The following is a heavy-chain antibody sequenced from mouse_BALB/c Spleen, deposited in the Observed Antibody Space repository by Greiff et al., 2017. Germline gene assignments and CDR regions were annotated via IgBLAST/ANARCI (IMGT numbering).Heavy chain of an antibody. J-gene: IGHJ4*01. Sequence: EVKLVESGPGLVKPSQSLPLTCTVTGYSITSDYAWNWIRQFPGNKLEWMGYISYSGSTSYNPSLKSRISITRDTSKNQFFLQLNSVTTEDTATYYCATAYYGNLYAMDYWGQGTSVTVSS. CDR2: ISYSGST. V-gene: IGHV3-2*02. D-gene: IGHD2-10*01. CDR1: GYSITSDYA. CDR3: ATAYYGNLYAMDY.